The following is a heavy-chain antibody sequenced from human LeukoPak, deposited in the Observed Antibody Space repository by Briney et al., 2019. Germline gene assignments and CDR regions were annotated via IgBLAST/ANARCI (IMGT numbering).Heavy chain of an antibody. Sequence: SVKVSCKASGYTFTGYYMHWVRQAPGQGLEWMGGIIPIFGTANYAQKFQGRVTITADESTSTAYMELSSLRSEDTAVYYCASGALSYGSGRPNDWGQGTLVTVSS. CDR1: GYTFTGYY. V-gene: IGHV1-69*13. J-gene: IGHJ4*02. CDR2: IIPIFGTA. D-gene: IGHD3-10*01. CDR3: ASGALSYGSGRPND.